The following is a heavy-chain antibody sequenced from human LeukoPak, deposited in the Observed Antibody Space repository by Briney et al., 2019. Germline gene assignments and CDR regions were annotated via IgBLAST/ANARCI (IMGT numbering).Heavy chain of an antibody. V-gene: IGHV4-39*01. J-gene: IGHJ3*02. CDR1: GDSISSSSYY. CDR3: ARAREDIVVWKNDAFAI. Sequence: PSETLSLTCTVSGDSISSSSYYWGWIRQPPGKGLEWNGSIYCSGSTHYNPSLKSRVTLSVDTYKNQFSLKLSSVTGADTAVYYCARAREDIVVWKNDAFAIWGQGTMVTVSP. D-gene: IGHD2-15*01. CDR2: IYCSGST.